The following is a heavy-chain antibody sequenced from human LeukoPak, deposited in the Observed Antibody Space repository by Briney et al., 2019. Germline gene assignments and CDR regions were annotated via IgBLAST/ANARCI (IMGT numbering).Heavy chain of an antibody. CDR3: VRNNWNSVYYGMDV. CDR2: VNSDGSDT. V-gene: IGHV3-74*01. Sequence: GGSLRLSCAASRGFTFSSNWMYWVRQAPGKGLVWVSRVNSDGSDTAYADSVKGRFTISRDNVNNILHLQMNSLRAEDTAVYYCVRNNWNSVYYGMDVWGQGTTVTVSS. D-gene: IGHD1-7*01. J-gene: IGHJ6*02. CDR1: RGFTFSSNW.